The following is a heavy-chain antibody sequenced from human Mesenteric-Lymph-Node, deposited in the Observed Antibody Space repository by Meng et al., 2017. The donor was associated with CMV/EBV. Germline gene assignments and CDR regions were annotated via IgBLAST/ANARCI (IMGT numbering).Heavy chain of an antibody. Sequence: GESLKISCAASGFTFSSYAMHWVRQAPGKGLEWVAVISYDGSNKYYADSVKGRFTISRDNAKNSLFLQMNSLRAEDTALYFCVTDIGPGGSSSFTFWGQGTLVTVSS. V-gene: IGHV3-30*04. D-gene: IGHD6-6*01. CDR1: GFTFSSYA. CDR3: VTDIGPGGSSSFTF. CDR2: ISYDGSNK. J-gene: IGHJ4*02.